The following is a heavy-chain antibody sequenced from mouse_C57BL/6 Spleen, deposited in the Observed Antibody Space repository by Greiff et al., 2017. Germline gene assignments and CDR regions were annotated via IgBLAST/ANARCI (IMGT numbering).Heavy chain of an antibody. V-gene: IGHV10-1*01. Sequence: EVMLVESGGGLVQPKGSLKLSCAASGFSFNTYAMNWVRQAPGKGLEWVARIRSKSNNYATYYADSVKDRFTISRDDSESMLYLQMNNLKTEDTAMYYCVGDYEAWFAYWGQGTLVTVSA. D-gene: IGHD1-1*01. CDR3: VGDYEAWFAY. J-gene: IGHJ3*01. CDR2: IRSKSNNYAT. CDR1: GFSFNTYA.